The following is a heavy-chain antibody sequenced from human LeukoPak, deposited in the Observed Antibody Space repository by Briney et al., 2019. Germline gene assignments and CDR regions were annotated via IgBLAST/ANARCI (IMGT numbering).Heavy chain of an antibody. CDR1: GGTFSSYA. V-gene: IGHV1-69*13. Sequence: GASVKVSCKASGGTFSSYAISWVRRAPGQGLEWMGGISPIFGTANYAQKFQGRVTITADESTSTAYMELSSLRSEDTAVYYCARMATINYFDYWGQGTLVTVSS. CDR3: ARMATINYFDY. D-gene: IGHD5-24*01. CDR2: ISPIFGTA. J-gene: IGHJ4*02.